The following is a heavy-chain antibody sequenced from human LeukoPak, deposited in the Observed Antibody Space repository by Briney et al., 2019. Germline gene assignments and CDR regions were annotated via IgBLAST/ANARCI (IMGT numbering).Heavy chain of an antibody. CDR1: SYTFTSYG. Sequence: ASVKVSCKASSYTFTSYGISWVRQAPGQGLEWMGWISAYNGNTNYAQKFQGRVTMTTDTSTSTAYMELRSLRSDDTAVYYCARGSYYYDSSGYYSLGYYFDYWGQGTLVTVSS. CDR3: ARGSYYYDSSGYYSLGYYFDY. J-gene: IGHJ4*02. CDR2: ISAYNGNT. D-gene: IGHD3-22*01. V-gene: IGHV1-18*01.